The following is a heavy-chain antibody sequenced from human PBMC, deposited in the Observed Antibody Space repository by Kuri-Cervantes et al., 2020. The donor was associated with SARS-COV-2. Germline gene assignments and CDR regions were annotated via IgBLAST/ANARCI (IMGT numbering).Heavy chain of an antibody. CDR3: AREFPGDYFDY. CDR1: GFTFSSYD. D-gene: IGHD3-10*01. Sequence: GESLKISCAACGFTFSSYDMHWVRQAPGKGLEWVAFIQYDGSNKFYGDSLKGRFTISRDNSKNTLYLQMNSLRAEGTAVYYCAREFPGDYFDYWGQGILVTVSS. CDR2: IQYDGSNK. V-gene: IGHV3-30*02. J-gene: IGHJ4*02.